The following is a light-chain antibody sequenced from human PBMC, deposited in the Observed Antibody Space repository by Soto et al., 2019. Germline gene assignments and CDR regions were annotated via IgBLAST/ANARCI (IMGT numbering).Light chain of an antibody. CDR2: WAS. V-gene: IGKV1-5*03. J-gene: IGKJ4*01. CDR3: QQYSAYPLT. Sequence: DIQLTQSPSILSASVGDRVTITCRASENIYGSLAWYQQKPGEAPKLLIYWASTLVSGVPSRFTGGESGTDFTITISYLQPYDFPTYFCQQYSAYPLTFGGVTKVDVK. CDR1: ENIYGS.